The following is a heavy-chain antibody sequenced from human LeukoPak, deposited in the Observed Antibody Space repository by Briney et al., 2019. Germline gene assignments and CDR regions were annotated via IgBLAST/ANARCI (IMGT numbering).Heavy chain of an antibody. J-gene: IGHJ4*02. CDR3: ARGRITIFGVVTRYFDY. V-gene: IGHV1-2*02. Sequence: GASVKVSCKASGYTFTGYYMHWVRQAPGQGLEWMGWINPNSGGTNYAQKFQGRVTMTRDTSISTAYMELSRLRSDDTAVYYCARGRITIFGVVTRYFDYWGQGTLVTVSS. D-gene: IGHD3-3*01. CDR2: INPNSGGT. CDR1: GYTFTGYY.